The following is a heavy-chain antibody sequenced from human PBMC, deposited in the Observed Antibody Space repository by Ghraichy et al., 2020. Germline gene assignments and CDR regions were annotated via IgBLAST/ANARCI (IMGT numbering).Heavy chain of an antibody. V-gene: IGHV3-48*02. CDR1: GFTFGDYN. J-gene: IGHJ6*02. CDR2: ISTSSRSI. CDR3: ARASRVVRFYYYDGMDV. D-gene: IGHD4-23*01. Sequence: GGSPRLSCVGSGFTFGDYNLNWVRQSPGKGLEWISYISTSSRSIFYADSVKGRFTISRDNVQNSLFLQMRSLRDEDTAVYYCARASRVVRFYYYDGMDVWGQGTTVTVSS.